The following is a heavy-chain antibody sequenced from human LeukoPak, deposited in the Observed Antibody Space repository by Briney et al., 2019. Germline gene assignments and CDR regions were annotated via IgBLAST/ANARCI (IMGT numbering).Heavy chain of an antibody. Sequence: PGGSLRLSCAASGFTFSSYWMHWVRQAPVKGLVWVSRINSDGSSTSYADSVKGRFTISRDNAKNTLYLQMNSLRAEDTAVYYCARYSSSWYWGFDYWGQGTLVTVSS. CDR2: INSDGSST. V-gene: IGHV3-74*01. CDR1: GFTFSSYW. D-gene: IGHD6-13*01. CDR3: ARYSSSWYWGFDY. J-gene: IGHJ4*02.